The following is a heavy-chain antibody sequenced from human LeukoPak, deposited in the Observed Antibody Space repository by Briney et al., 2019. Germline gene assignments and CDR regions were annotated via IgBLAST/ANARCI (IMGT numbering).Heavy chain of an antibody. Sequence: GGSLRLSCAASGFTFSSYAMSWVRQAPGKGLEWVSAISGSGGSTYYADSVKGRFTISRDNSKITLYLQMNSLRAEDTAVYYCAKDRGDPQYYFDYWGQGTLVTVSS. CDR3: AKDRGDPQYYFDY. CDR1: GFTFSSYA. CDR2: ISGSGGST. J-gene: IGHJ4*02. D-gene: IGHD3-10*01. V-gene: IGHV3-23*01.